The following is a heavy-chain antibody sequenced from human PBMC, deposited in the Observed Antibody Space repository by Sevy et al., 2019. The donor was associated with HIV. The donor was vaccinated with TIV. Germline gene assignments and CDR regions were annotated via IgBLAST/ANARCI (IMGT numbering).Heavy chain of an antibody. Sequence: SETLSLTCAVSGYSVSSGYYWGWLRQPPGKGLEWIGSIDHSGSTYYNPSLKSRVTLSLDTSKNQFSLRLSSVTAADTAMYYCAGENAWGRGYSWGQGTLVTVSS. CDR3: AGENAWGRGYS. CDR2: IDHSGST. J-gene: IGHJ4*02. CDR1: GYSVSSGYY. V-gene: IGHV4-38-2*01. D-gene: IGHD1-26*01.